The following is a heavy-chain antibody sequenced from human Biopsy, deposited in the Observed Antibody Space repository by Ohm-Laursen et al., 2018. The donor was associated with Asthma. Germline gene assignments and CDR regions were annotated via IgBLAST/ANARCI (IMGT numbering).Heavy chain of an antibody. Sequence: SLRLSCAASGFSFSSYAMSWVRQAQGKGLEWVSGHSGRGAKTYYADSVKGRFTISRDNPMKRLYLQMSSLTAEDTAVYYCASRGGDFWSGYYMDYWGQGTLVTVSS. CDR3: ASRGGDFWSGYYMDY. D-gene: IGHD3-3*01. CDR2: HSGRGAKT. V-gene: IGHV3-23*01. J-gene: IGHJ4*02. CDR1: GFSFSSYA.